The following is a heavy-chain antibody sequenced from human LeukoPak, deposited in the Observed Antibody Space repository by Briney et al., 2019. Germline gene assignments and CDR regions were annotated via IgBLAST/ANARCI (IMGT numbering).Heavy chain of an antibody. CDR3: ARAAVTPLNPSHFDY. CDR2: ISYDGSNK. CDR1: GFTFSSYA. D-gene: IGHD4-17*01. V-gene: IGHV3-30*04. Sequence: GRSLRLSCAASGFTFSSYAMHWVRQAPGKGLEWVAVISYDGSNKYYADSVKGRFTISRDNSKNTLYLQMNSLRAEDTAVYYCARAAVTPLNPSHFDYWGQGTLVTVSS. J-gene: IGHJ4*02.